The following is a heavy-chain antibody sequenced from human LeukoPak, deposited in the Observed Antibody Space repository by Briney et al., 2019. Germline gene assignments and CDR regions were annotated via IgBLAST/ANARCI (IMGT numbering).Heavy chain of an antibody. CDR2: ISSSGSTI. CDR3: AKAFGYYFDAFDI. CDR1: GFTFSDYF. J-gene: IGHJ3*02. V-gene: IGHV3-11*01. D-gene: IGHD3-22*01. Sequence: GGSLRLSCAASGFTFSDYFMSWIRQAPGKGLEWVSYISSSGSTIYYADSVKGRFTISRDNAKNSLYLQMNSLRAEDTALYYCAKAFGYYFDAFDIWGQGTMVTVSS.